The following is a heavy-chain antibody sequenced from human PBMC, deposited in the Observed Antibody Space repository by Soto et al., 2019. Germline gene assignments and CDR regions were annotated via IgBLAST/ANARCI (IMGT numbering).Heavy chain of an antibody. CDR3: ARRITGTPPADGGS. Sequence: EVQLVESGGDLVQPGGSLRLSCAVSGFTFSDHYMDWVRQAPGKGLEWVGRIRNIANSYTTDYAASVKGRFTISKDESKNSLYQQMNSLKTEDTAMYYCARRITGTPPADGGSWGQGTLVTVSS. D-gene: IGHD1-7*01. CDR1: GFTFSDHY. CDR2: IRNIANSYTT. V-gene: IGHV3-72*01. J-gene: IGHJ5*02.